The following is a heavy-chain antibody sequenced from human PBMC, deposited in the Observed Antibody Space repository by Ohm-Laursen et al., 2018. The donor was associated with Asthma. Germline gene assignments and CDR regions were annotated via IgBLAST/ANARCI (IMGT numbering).Heavy chain of an antibody. V-gene: IGHV1-69*01. J-gene: IGHJ4*02. CDR3: ASLGYCSSTSCRNFDY. D-gene: IGHD2-2*01. CDR1: GGTFSSYA. CDR2: IIPIFGTA. Sequence: SSVKVSCKASGGTFSSYAISWVRQAPGQGLEWMGGIIPIFGTANYAQKFQGRVTITADESTSTAYMELSSLRSEDTAVYYCASLGYCSSTSCRNFDYWGQGTLVTVSS.